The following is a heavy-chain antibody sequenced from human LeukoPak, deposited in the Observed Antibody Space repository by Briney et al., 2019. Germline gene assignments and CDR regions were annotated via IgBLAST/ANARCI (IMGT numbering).Heavy chain of an antibody. D-gene: IGHD7-27*01. CDR2: IYYSGSA. Sequence: SETLSLTCAVYGGSFSGYYWSWIRQSPGKGLEWIGYIYYSGSAKYNPSLKSRVTISVDTSKNQFSLKLSSVTAADSAVYYCARVATGDNGMDVWGQGTTVTVSS. J-gene: IGHJ6*02. CDR3: ARVATGDNGMDV. CDR1: GGSFSGYY. V-gene: IGHV4-59*01.